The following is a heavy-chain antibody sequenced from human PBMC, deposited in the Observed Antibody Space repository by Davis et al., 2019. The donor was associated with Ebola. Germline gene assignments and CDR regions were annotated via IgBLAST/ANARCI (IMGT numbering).Heavy chain of an antibody. Sequence: PGGSLRLSCVASGFTFGSYAMSWVRLVPGKGLAWVSTITSRDGTHYAESVKGRFTISRDNSKNTLYLQMTSLRAEDTALYYCAELHSSSSHIWGQGTLVTVSS. CDR3: AELHSSSSHI. D-gene: IGHD6-6*01. CDR1: GFTFGSYA. CDR2: ITSRDGT. J-gene: IGHJ4*02. V-gene: IGHV3-23*01.